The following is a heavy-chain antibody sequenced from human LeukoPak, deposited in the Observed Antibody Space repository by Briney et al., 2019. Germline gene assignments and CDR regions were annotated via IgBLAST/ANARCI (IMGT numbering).Heavy chain of an antibody. CDR1: GHSISSTYY. CDR3: ARVITAGSYYCDT. CDR2: VFHSGNT. Sequence: KPSETPSLTCTVSGHSISSTYYWGWIRQPPGKGLEWVGSVFHSGNTYYNPSLKSRLTISADTSKNQFSLTLTSVTAADTAVYYCARVITAGSYYCDTWGQGTLVTVSS. D-gene: IGHD1-14*01. J-gene: IGHJ4*02. V-gene: IGHV4-38-2*02.